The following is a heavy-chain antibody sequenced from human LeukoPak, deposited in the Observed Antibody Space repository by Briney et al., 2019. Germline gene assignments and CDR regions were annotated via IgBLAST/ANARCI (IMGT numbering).Heavy chain of an antibody. CDR1: GFTFSDYE. V-gene: IGHV3-48*03. CDR3: ARDGILARPSSLES. J-gene: IGHJ4*02. CDR2: ITGSGDTI. Sequence: GGSLRLSCAASGFTFSDYEMDWVRQAPGKGLEWVSYITGSGDTIYYADSVKGRFTISRDNAKNSLYLQMNSLRAEDTAVYYCARDGILARPSSLESWGQGVLVTVSS. D-gene: IGHD6-6*01.